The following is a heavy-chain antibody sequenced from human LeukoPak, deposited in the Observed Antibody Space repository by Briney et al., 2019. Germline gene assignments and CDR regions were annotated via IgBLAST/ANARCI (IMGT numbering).Heavy chain of an antibody. D-gene: IGHD2-15*01. V-gene: IGHV3-23*01. CDR2: ISTTGGTT. J-gene: IGHJ4*02. Sequence: GGSLTLSCAASGFTFSSYGMSWVRQAPGRGLEWVSAISTTGGTTYYADSVRGRFTISRDNSRHTLYLQMNSLRAEDTAVYYCARSSSRYCSGGSCYSGVLGYFDYWGQGTLVTVSS. CDR1: GFTFSSYG. CDR3: ARSSSRYCSGGSCYSGVLGYFDY.